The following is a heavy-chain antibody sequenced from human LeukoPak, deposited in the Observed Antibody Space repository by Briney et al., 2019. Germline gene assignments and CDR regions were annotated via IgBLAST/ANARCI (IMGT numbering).Heavy chain of an antibody. V-gene: IGHV4-39*01. J-gene: IGHJ4*02. CDR2: IYYSGST. D-gene: IGHD3-9*01. Sequence: PSETLSLTCTVSGGSISSSSYYWGWIRQPPGKGLEWIGSIYYSGSTYYNPSLKSRVTISVDTSKNQFSLKLSSVTAADTAVYYCARQGYCDILTGYYTFDYWGRGTLVTVSS. CDR3: ARQGYCDILTGYYTFDY. CDR1: GGSISSSSYY.